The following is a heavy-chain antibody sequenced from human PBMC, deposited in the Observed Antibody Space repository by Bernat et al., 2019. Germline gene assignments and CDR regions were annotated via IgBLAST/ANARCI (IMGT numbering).Heavy chain of an antibody. CDR2: ISGTGDST. V-gene: IGHV3-23*01. Sequence: EMQLLESGGGLVQPGGSLRLSCAASGFSFSTYAMSWVRQAPGKGLEWVSGISGTGDSTYYADSVKGRFTISRDNSKNTVHLQMNSLRVEDTAVYYCAKDNRVEPGAIHYYWGQGTLVTVSS. CDR3: AKDNRVEPGAIHYY. CDR1: GFSFSTYA. D-gene: IGHD2-2*01. J-gene: IGHJ4*02.